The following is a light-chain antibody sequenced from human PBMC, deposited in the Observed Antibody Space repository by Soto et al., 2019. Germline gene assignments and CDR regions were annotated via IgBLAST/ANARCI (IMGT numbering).Light chain of an antibody. J-gene: IGLJ2*01. V-gene: IGLV1-40*01. CDR1: SSNIGAGYD. Sequence: QSVLTQPPSVSGAPGQRVTISCTGSSSNIGAGYDVHWYQQLPGTAPKLLIYGNSNRPSGVPDRFSGSTSGTSASLAITGLQAEDEADYYCPSYDSSLSGDVVFGGGTKLTVL. CDR2: GNS. CDR3: PSYDSSLSGDVV.